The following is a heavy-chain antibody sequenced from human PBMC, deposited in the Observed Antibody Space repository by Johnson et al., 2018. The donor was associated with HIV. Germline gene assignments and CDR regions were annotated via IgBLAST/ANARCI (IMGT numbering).Heavy chain of an antibody. CDR3: AAPDIVVVVALEGDAFDI. Sequence: QVQLLESGGGVVQPGGSLRLSCAASGFTFSSYAMHWVRQAPGKGLEWVAVISYDGSNKYYADSVKGRFTISRDNSKNTLYLQMNSLRAEDTAVYYCAAPDIVVVVALEGDAFDIWGQGTMVTVSS. CDR2: ISYDGSNK. V-gene: IGHV3-30-3*01. CDR1: GFTFSSYA. D-gene: IGHD2-15*01. J-gene: IGHJ3*02.